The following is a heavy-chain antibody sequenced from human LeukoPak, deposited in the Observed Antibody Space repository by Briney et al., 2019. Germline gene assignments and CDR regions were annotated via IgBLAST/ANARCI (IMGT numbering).Heavy chain of an antibody. Sequence: GGSLRLSCAASGFTFSSYWMSWVRQAPGKGLEWVSAISGSGGSTYYADSVKGRFTISRDNSKNTLYLQMNSLRAEDTAVYYCAKDSAYYYGSGSYISHGYWGQGTLVTVSS. V-gene: IGHV3-23*01. D-gene: IGHD3-10*01. CDR1: GFTFSSYW. CDR2: ISGSGGST. J-gene: IGHJ4*02. CDR3: AKDSAYYYGSGSYISHGY.